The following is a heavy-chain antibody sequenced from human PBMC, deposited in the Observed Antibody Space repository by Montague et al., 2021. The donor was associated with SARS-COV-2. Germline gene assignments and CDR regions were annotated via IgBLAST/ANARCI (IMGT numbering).Heavy chain of an antibody. CDR2: INHGGTT. V-gene: IGHV4-34*01. J-gene: IGHJ4*02. CDR1: GESFNVYY. D-gene: IGHD3/OR15-3a*01. Sequence: SETLSLTCAVYGESFNVYYWTWLRQIPGKGLEWIGEINHGGTTNYNPSLTGRVTISIDTSKNQFSLRVKSVTAADTAVYYCARVPSPRAIRGLTDIYYFDFWGQGNFVAVSS. CDR3: ARVPSPRAIRGLTDIYYFDF.